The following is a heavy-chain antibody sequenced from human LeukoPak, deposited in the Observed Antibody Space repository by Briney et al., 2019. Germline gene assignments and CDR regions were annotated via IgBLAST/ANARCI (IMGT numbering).Heavy chain of an antibody. CDR2: ISGSGGST. D-gene: IGHD1-7*01. J-gene: IGHJ4*02. Sequence: TGGSLRLSCAASGFTFSSYAMSWVRQAPGKGLEWVSAISGSGGSTYYADSVKGRFTISRDNSKNTLYLQMNSLRAEDTAVYYCATAKNYGRCYWGQGTLVTVSS. CDR1: GFTFSSYA. V-gene: IGHV3-23*01. CDR3: ATAKNYGRCY.